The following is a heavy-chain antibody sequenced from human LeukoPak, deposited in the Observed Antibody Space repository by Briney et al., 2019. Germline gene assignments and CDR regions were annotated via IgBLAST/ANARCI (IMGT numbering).Heavy chain of an antibody. Sequence: ASVKVSCKASGGTFSSYAISWVRQAPGQGLEWMGGIIPIFGTANYAQKFQGRVTITTDESTSTAYMELSSLRSEDTAVYYCARFPDSNYDFWSGYYTAAPPNAFDIWGQGTMVTVSS. J-gene: IGHJ3*02. CDR2: IIPIFGTA. V-gene: IGHV1-69*05. CDR3: ARFPDSNYDFWSGYYTAAPPNAFDI. D-gene: IGHD3-3*01. CDR1: GGTFSSYA.